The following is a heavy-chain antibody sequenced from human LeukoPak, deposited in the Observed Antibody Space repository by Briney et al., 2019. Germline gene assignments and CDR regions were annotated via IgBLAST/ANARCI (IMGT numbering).Heavy chain of an antibody. CDR2: ISSSGSTI. CDR3: AGKLHDYCSSTSCYLRWFDP. D-gene: IGHD2-2*01. V-gene: IGHV3-11*01. CDR1: GFTFSDYY. J-gene: IGHJ5*02. Sequence: GGSLRLSCAASGFTFSDYYMSWIRQAPGKGLEWVSYISSSGSTIYYADSVKGRFTISRDNAKNSLYLQMDSLRAEDTAVYYCAGKLHDYCSSTSCYLRWFDPWGQGTLVTVSS.